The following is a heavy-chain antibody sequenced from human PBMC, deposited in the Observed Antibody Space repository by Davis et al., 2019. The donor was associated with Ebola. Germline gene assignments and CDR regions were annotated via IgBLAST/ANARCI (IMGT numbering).Heavy chain of an antibody. V-gene: IGHV3-21*05. Sequence: GESLKISCAASGFTFSSYSMNWVRQAPGKGLEWVSFISNSHSYTDYADSVKGRFTISRDNAKNSLYLQMTTLRGEDTAVYYCARELRRATAGTVAFDIWGQGTMVTVSS. CDR1: GFTFSSYS. CDR2: ISNSHSYT. CDR3: ARELRRATAGTVAFDI. J-gene: IGHJ3*02. D-gene: IGHD6-13*01.